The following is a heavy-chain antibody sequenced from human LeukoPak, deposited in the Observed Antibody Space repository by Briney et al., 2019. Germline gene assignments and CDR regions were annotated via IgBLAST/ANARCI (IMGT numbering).Heavy chain of an antibody. CDR1: GYTFTVYY. V-gene: IGHV1-2*02. Sequence: ASVNVSCRASGYTFTVYYIHWVRQAPGQGREWMGWINPNSGGTNYAQKFQGRVTMTRDTSINTVYMELSRLTSDDTAEYYCARGPSRDSSGWTGDAFDIWGQGTMVTVSS. CDR3: ARGPSRDSSGWTGDAFDI. D-gene: IGHD6-19*01. CDR2: INPNSGGT. J-gene: IGHJ3*02.